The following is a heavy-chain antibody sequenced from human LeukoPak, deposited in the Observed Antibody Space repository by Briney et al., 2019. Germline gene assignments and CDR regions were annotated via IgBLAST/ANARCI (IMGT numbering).Heavy chain of an antibody. CDR2: ISAYNGNT. CDR3: ARGWSGVIAAHFYYFDY. CDR1: GYTFTSYG. Sequence: WASVKVSCKASGYTFTSYGISWVRQAPGQGLEWMGWISAYNGNTNYAQKLQGRVTMTRDTSISTAYMELSRLRSDDTAVYYCARGWSGVIAAHFYYFDYWGQGTLVTVSS. D-gene: IGHD6-6*01. V-gene: IGHV1-18*01. J-gene: IGHJ4*02.